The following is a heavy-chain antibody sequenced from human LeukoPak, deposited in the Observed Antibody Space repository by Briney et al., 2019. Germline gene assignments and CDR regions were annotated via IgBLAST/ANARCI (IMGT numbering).Heavy chain of an antibody. CDR1: GFTFSNYR. Sequence: PGGSLRLSCAASGFTFSNYRMHWVRQAPGKGLVWVSRINTDGSRIAYADSVKGRFTISRDNAMNTVYLQMNSLRAEDTAVYYCARVLSGSWDWFDPWGQGTLVTVSS. V-gene: IGHV3-74*01. CDR2: INTDGSRI. CDR3: ARVLSGSWDWFDP. D-gene: IGHD3-22*01. J-gene: IGHJ5*02.